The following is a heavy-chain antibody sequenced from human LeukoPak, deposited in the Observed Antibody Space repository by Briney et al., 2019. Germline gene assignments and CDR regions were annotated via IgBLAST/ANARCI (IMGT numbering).Heavy chain of an antibody. V-gene: IGHV4-59*01. CDR2: IYYSGST. CDR3: ARAGYSGYDLYY. J-gene: IGHJ4*02. Sequence: PSETLSLTCTVSSGSISSYYWSWIRQPPGKGLEWIGYIYYSGSTNYNPSLKSRVTISVDTSKNQFSLKLSSVTAADTAVYYCARAGYSGYDLYYWGQGTLVTVSS. CDR1: SGSISSYY. D-gene: IGHD5-12*01.